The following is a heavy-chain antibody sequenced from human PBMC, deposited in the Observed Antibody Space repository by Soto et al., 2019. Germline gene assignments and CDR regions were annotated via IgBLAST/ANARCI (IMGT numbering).Heavy chain of an antibody. V-gene: IGHV5-51*01. CDR1: GYTFTSYW. Sequence: GESLKISCQGSGYTFTSYWIAWVRQMPGKGLEWMGIISPSDSDTRYSPSFEGQVTISVDRSISTAYLQWSSLKASDTAIYYCARRTLRYYAMDVWGQGTTVTVSS. J-gene: IGHJ6*02. CDR3: ARRTLRYYAMDV. CDR2: ISPSDSDT. D-gene: IGHD3-3*01.